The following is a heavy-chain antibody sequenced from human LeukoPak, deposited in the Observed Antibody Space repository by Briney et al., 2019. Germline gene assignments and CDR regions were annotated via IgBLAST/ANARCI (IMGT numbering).Heavy chain of an antibody. Sequence: GGSQRLSCAASGFTFSNYALTWVRQAPAKGVEWVSAIAFSGSTYYADSVKGRFTISRDDSKNTLYLQMNSLRAEDTAVYYCAKGFLPTSSSSNYVSFDFWGQGTLVTVSS. J-gene: IGHJ4*02. CDR2: IAFSGST. CDR1: GFTFSNYA. V-gene: IGHV3-23*01. D-gene: IGHD6-13*01. CDR3: AKGFLPTSSSSNYVSFDF.